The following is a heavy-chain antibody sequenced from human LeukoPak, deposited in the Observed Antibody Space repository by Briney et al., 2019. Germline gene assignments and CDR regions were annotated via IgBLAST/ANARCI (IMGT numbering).Heavy chain of an antibody. CDR1: GFTLSSYA. CDR2: KSYDGSNK. J-gene: IGHJ4*02. CDR3: ARGRRDGYVEVKALDY. V-gene: IGHV3-30*04. D-gene: IGHD5-24*01. Sequence: GRALRLSRVPSGFTLSSYAMYWVRQAPGTGLERVGVKSYDGSNKYYADSVKGRFTISRDNSKNTLYLQMNSLRAEDTAVYYCARGRRDGYVEVKALDYWGQGTLVTVSS.